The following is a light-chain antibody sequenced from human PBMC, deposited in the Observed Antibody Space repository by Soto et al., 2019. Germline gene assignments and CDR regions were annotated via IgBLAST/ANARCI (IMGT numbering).Light chain of an antibody. CDR1: SSDVWSHDL. CDR2: EDS. Sequence: QSVLTQPASVSGSPGQSITISCTGTSSDVWSHDLVSWYQQHPGKAPKLMIHEDSKRPSGVSNRFSGSKSGNTASLTISVLQTEDEADYYCFSYAGDNKAVFGTGTKLTVL. J-gene: IGLJ1*01. V-gene: IGLV2-23*01. CDR3: FSYAGDNKAV.